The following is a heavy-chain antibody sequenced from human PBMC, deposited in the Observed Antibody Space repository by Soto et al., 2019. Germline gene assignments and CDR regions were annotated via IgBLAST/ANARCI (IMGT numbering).Heavy chain of an antibody. CDR3: ARGGYSYGTNWFDP. CDR2: IYHSGST. V-gene: IGHV4-4*02. Sequence: SETLSLTCAVSGGSISSSNWWSWVRQPPGKGLEWIGEIYHSGSTNYNPSLKSRVTISVDKSKNQFSLKLSSVTAADTAVYYRARGGYSYGTNWFDPWGQGTLVTVSS. CDR1: GGSISSSNW. J-gene: IGHJ5*02. D-gene: IGHD5-18*01.